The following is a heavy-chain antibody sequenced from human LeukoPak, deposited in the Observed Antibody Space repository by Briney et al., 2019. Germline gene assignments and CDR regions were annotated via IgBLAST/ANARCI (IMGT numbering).Heavy chain of an antibody. V-gene: IGHV3-23*01. CDR3: AKVAPAYYYDSSGYYPDY. CDR2: ISGSGGST. CDR1: GFTFSSYA. Sequence: GGSLRLSCAASGFTFSSYAMSWVRQAPGKGLEWVSAISGSGGSTYYTDSVKGWFTISRDNSKNTLYLQMNSLRAEDTAVYYCAKVAPAYYYDSSGYYPDYWGQGTLVTVSS. J-gene: IGHJ4*02. D-gene: IGHD3-22*01.